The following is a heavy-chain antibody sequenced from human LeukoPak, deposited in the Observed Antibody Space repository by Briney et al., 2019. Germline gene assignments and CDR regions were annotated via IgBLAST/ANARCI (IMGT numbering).Heavy chain of an antibody. CDR1: GFTLSNAW. CDR3: ATGIYTSSSFFFDY. CDR2: IGSKVDGGTT. V-gene: IGHV3-15*04. Sequence: KAGGSLRLSCAASGFTLSNAWVTWVRQAPGKGLEWVGSIGSKVDGGTTDYAAPLNARFTISRDDSKNTLYLQMSSLKTEDTAVYYCATGIYTSSSFFFDYWGQGTLVTVSS. D-gene: IGHD6-6*01. J-gene: IGHJ4*02.